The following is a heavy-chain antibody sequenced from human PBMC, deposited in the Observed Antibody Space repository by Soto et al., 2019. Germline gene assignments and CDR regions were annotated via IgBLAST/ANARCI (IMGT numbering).Heavy chain of an antibody. V-gene: IGHV3-15*01. D-gene: IGHD1-7*01. Sequence: GGSLRLSCAASGFTFSNAWMSWVRQAPGKGLEWVGRIKSKTDGGTTDYAAPVKGRFTISRDDSKTTLYLQMNSLKTEATAVYYCTTDTWNYVPRYYYYGMDVWDKGPRSPSPQ. CDR2: IKSKTDGGTT. CDR3: TTDTWNYVPRYYYYGMDV. CDR1: GFTFSNAW. J-gene: IGHJ6*01.